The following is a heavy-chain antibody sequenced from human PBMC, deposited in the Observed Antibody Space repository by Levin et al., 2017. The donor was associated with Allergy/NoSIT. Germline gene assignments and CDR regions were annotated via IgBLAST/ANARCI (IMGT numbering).Heavy chain of an antibody. V-gene: IGHV3-74*01. Sequence: ETLSLTCAASGFTFSNYWMHWVRQAPGMGLVWVSRISSDGGSTTYADSVKGRFTISRDNAKNTLYLQMNSLRAEDTAVYYCARDSPIASAGRGYYYYGMDVWGQGTTVTVSS. J-gene: IGHJ6*02. CDR3: ARDSPIASAGRGYYYYGMDV. CDR1: GFTFSNYW. CDR2: ISSDGGST. D-gene: IGHD6-13*01.